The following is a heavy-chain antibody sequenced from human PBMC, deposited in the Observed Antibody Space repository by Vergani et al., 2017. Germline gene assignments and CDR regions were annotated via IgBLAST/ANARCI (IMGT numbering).Heavy chain of an antibody. Sequence: DVHLAESGGGFFQPGGSLRLSCSASGFSFNSYWMHWVRQVPGKGLLWVSRIKSDGSITAYADSVKGRFTISRDNAQNTLYLQMNSLKTEDTAVYYCARVCCSYYDFWSGYSHYYYYMDVWGKGTTVTVSS. V-gene: IGHV3-74*03. CDR1: GFSFNSYW. CDR3: ARVCCSYYDFWSGYSHYYYYMDV. J-gene: IGHJ6*03. D-gene: IGHD3-3*01. CDR2: IKSDGSIT.